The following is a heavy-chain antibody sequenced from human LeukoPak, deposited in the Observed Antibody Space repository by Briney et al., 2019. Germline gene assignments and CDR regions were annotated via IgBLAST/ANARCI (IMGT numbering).Heavy chain of an antibody. CDR2: IKQDGSEK. CDR3: ARVRYYDSSGYSYTFREKYFDY. Sequence: PGGSLRLSCAASGFTFSSYWMSWVRQAPGKGLEWVANIKQDGSEKYYVDSVKGRFTISRDNAKNSLYLQMNSLRAEDTAVYYCARVRYYDSSGYSYTFREKYFDYWGQGTLVTVSS. D-gene: IGHD3-22*01. V-gene: IGHV3-7*01. J-gene: IGHJ4*02. CDR1: GFTFSSYW.